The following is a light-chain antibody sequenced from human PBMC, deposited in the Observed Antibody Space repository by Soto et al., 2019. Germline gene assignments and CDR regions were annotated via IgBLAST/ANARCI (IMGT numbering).Light chain of an antibody. CDR3: QQRSNWPPIT. Sequence: EIVLTQSPATLSLSPGERATLSCRASQSVSSYLVWYQQKPGQAPRLLIYDASNRATGIPARFSGRGSGTDFTLTIGSLEPADFAVYYCQQRSNWPPITFGQGTRLEIK. CDR2: DAS. J-gene: IGKJ5*01. CDR1: QSVSSY. V-gene: IGKV3-11*01.